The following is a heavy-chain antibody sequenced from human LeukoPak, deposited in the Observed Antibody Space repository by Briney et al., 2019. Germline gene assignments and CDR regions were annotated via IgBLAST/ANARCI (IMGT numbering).Heavy chain of an antibody. CDR2: ISGSDGNT. D-gene: IGHD4-11*01. Sequence: GGSLRLSCAASGFTFSSYAMSWVRQAPGKGLEWVSAISGSDGNTYYADSVKGRFTISRDNSKNTLYLQMNSLRAEDTAVYYCAKDQTTVITCWFDPWGQGTLSPSPQ. CDR3: AKDQTTVITCWFDP. V-gene: IGHV3-23*01. J-gene: IGHJ5*02. CDR1: GFTFSSYA.